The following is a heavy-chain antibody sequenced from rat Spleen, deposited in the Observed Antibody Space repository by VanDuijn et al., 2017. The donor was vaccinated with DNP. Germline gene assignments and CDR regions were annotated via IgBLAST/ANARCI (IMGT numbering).Heavy chain of an antibody. CDR3: ARHGRVTTVATYWYFDF. CDR1: GFTFSSFP. D-gene: IGHD1-3*01. J-gene: IGHJ1*01. CDR2: ISASGGST. Sequence: EVQLVESGGGVVQPGRSLKLSCAASGFTFSSFPMAWVRPAPTRGLEWVATISASGGSTYYRDAVKGRFTISRDNAKSTLYLQMDSLRSEDTATYYCARHGRVTTVATYWYFDFWGPGTMVTVSS. V-gene: IGHV5-46*01.